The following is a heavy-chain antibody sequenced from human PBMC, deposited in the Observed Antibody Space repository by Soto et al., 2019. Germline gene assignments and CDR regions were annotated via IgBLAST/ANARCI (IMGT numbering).Heavy chain of an antibody. D-gene: IGHD3-16*02. CDR3: ARTEGLRLGELSLAEYFQH. J-gene: IGHJ1*01. Sequence: ASVKVSCKASGYTFTSYAMHWVRQAPGQRLEWMGWINAGNGNTKYSQKFQGRVTITRDTSASTAYMELSSLRSEDTAVYYCARTEGLRLGELSLAEYFQHWGQGTLVTVSS. CDR1: GYTFTSYA. V-gene: IGHV1-3*01. CDR2: INAGNGNT.